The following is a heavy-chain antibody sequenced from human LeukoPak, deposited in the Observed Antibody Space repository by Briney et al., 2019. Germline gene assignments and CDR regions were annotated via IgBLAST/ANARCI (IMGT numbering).Heavy chain of an antibody. D-gene: IGHD6-19*01. CDR2: IFSRGGA. CDR1: GGSITGFF. Sequence: SETLSLTCAVSGGSITGFFWTWIRQPAGEGLQYIGRIFSRGGANYNPSLQSRVAMSVDTSQNLFSLKLTSVAAADTAVYFCARVATPDVSSPLDFWGQGILVTVSS. J-gene: IGHJ4*02. V-gene: IGHV4-4*07. CDR3: ARVATPDVSSPLDF.